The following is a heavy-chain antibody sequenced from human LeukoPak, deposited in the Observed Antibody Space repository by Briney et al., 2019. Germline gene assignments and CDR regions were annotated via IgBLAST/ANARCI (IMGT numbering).Heavy chain of an antibody. V-gene: IGHV1-46*01. D-gene: IGHD3-22*01. CDR3: ARGPPYYYDSSGYYNYFDY. Sequence: GASVKVSCKASGYTFTSYYMHWVRQAPGQGLEWMGLINPSGGSTSYAQKFQGRVTMTRDTSTSTVYMELSSLRSEDTAVYYCARGPPYYYDSSGYYNYFDYWGQGTLVTVSS. J-gene: IGHJ4*02. CDR1: GYTFTSYY. CDR2: INPSGGST.